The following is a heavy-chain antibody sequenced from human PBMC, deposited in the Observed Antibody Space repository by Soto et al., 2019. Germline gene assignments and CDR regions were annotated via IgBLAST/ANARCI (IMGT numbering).Heavy chain of an antibody. Sequence: QVVLLQSGAEVKAPGSSVRVSCQVSGSTFNNFAFSWVRQAPGNGPEWMGGIVVDSNTAEYSQRFQDRVTITADTSSKTLYMELGSLTFEDTADYYCARAIKRWEVNYYFDFWGQGTLVTVSS. CDR3: ARAIKRWEVNYYFDF. CDR2: IVVDSNTA. J-gene: IGHJ4*02. V-gene: IGHV1-69*06. D-gene: IGHD1-26*01. CDR1: GSTFNNFA.